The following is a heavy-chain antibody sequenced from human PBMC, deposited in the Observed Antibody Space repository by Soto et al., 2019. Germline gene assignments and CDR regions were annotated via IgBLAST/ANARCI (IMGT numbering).Heavy chain of an antibody. J-gene: IGHJ4*02. D-gene: IGHD2-21*02. Sequence: GGALRLSCAASGFTFSSYSMNWVRQAPGKGLEWVSTISSSSSYIYYADSVKGRFTISRDNAKNSLYLQMNSLRAEDTAVYYCARSRGGNSEYWGEGTLVTVSS. CDR1: GFTFSSYS. CDR2: ISSSSSYI. V-gene: IGHV3-21*01. CDR3: ARSRGGNSEY.